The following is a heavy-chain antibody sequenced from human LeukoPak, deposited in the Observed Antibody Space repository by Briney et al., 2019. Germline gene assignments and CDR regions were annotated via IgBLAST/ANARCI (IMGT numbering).Heavy chain of an antibody. CDR3: TRAPSEIGGYYPEYFRH. Sequence: GGSLRLSCAASGFTFSTYWMHWVRQAPGKGLVWVSRIKSDGGTNYADSVKGRFTISRDNAKKTVSLQMNSLRPEDTGVYYCTRAPSEIGGYYPEYFRHWGQGTLVTVSS. CDR2: IKSDGGT. CDR1: GFTFSTYW. V-gene: IGHV3-74*01. J-gene: IGHJ1*01. D-gene: IGHD3-22*01.